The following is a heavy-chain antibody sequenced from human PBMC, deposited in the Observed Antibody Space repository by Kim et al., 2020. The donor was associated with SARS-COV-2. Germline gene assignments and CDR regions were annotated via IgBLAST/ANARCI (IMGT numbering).Heavy chain of an antibody. V-gene: IGHV3-30*03. CDR2: SHK. D-gene: IGHD6-19*01. CDR3: ASDSSGWPY. Sequence: SHKYCADSVKGRLPISRNHSKNTLYLQMNSLRPEDTAVYYCASDSSGWPYWGQGTLVTVSS. J-gene: IGHJ4*02.